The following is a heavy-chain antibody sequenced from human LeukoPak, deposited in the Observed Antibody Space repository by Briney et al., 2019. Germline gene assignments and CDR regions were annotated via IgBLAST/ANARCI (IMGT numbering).Heavy chain of an antibody. CDR2: IYYSGST. CDR3: ASFVGGSYGGLGSYYFDY. Sequence: SETLSLTCTVSGGSISSYYWSWIRQPPGKGLEWIGYIYYSGSTNYNPSLMSRVTISVDTSKNQFSLKLSSVTAADTAVYYCASFVGGSYGGLGSYYFDYWGQGTLVTVSP. V-gene: IGHV4-59*01. CDR1: GGSISSYY. J-gene: IGHJ4*02. D-gene: IGHD1-26*01.